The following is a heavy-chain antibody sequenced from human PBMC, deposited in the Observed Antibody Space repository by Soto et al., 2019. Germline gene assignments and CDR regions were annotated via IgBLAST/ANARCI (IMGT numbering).Heavy chain of an antibody. Sequence: GESLKISCKGSGYSFTSYWIGWVRQMPGKGLEWMGIIYPGDSDTRYSPSFQGQVTISADKSISTAYLQWSSLKASDTAMYYFAGGIAAAGNVYYYYGMDVWGQGTTVTVSS. CDR1: GYSFTSYW. CDR2: IYPGDSDT. CDR3: AGGIAAAGNVYYYYGMDV. V-gene: IGHV5-51*01. D-gene: IGHD6-13*01. J-gene: IGHJ6*02.